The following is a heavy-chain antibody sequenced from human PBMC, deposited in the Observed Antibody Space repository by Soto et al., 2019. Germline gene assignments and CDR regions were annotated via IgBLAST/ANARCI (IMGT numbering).Heavy chain of an antibody. Sequence: SETXSXXXAVSGGXXSXXNXXXXXXQPPGXGLEWIGELYHSGSTNYNPSLKSRVTISVDKSKNQFSLKLSSVTAADTAVYYCARARRFGNLRNNGWFDPWGQGTLVTVSS. D-gene: IGHD3-10*01. V-gene: IGHV4-4*02. CDR2: LYHSGST. CDR3: ARARRFGNLRNNGWFDP. J-gene: IGHJ5*02. CDR1: GGXXSXXNX.